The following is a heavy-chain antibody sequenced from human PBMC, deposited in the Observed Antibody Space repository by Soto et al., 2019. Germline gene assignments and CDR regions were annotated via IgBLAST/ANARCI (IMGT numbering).Heavy chain of an antibody. CDR2: IIPIFGTA. CDR1: GGTFSSYA. J-gene: IGHJ5*02. Sequence: QVQLVQSGAEVKKPGSSVKVSCKASGGTFSSYAISWVRQAPEQGLEWMGGIIPIFGTANYAQKFQGRVTITADESTSTAYMELSSLRSEDTAVYYCAREPYCSGGSCYSWFDPWGQGTLVTVSS. CDR3: AREPYCSGGSCYSWFDP. V-gene: IGHV1-69*01. D-gene: IGHD2-15*01.